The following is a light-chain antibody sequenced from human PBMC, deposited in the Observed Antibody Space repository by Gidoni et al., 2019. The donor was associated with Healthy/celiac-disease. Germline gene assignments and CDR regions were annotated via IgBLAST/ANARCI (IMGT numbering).Light chain of an antibody. CDR2: GAS. V-gene: IGKV3-15*01. J-gene: IGKJ4*01. CDR1: QSVSIN. CDR3: QQYNNWRLT. Sequence: EIVMTQSPATLYVSPGERATLSCRASQSVSINLAWYQQKPGQAPRLLICGASTRATGIPARFSGSGSGTEFTLTISSLQSEDFAVYYCQQYNNWRLTFGGGTKVEIK.